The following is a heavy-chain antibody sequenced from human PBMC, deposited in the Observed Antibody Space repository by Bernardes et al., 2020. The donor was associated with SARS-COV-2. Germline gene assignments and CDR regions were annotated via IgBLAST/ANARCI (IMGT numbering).Heavy chain of an antibody. D-gene: IGHD1-1*01. V-gene: IGHV4-39*07. J-gene: IGHJ4*02. CDR3: ARGSTTGTTRLDY. Sequence: ETLSPTCTAPGGAISSSTYDRGWNRQPPGKGLEWLGSIHSTANTYYSPSRRSRVTISRDTSKNQFSLKVSSVTAADTAVSYCARGSTTGTTRLDYWGQGRLVTFST. CDR2: IHSTANT. CDR1: GGAISSSTYD.